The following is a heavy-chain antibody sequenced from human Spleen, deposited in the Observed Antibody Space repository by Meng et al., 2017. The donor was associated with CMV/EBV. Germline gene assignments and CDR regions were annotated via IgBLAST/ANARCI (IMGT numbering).Heavy chain of an antibody. CDR2: IIPILTIA. CDR1: GGTFINYA. Sequence: SGGTFINYAISWVRQAPGQGPEWMGGIIPILTIANYAQKFQGRVTITADKSTRTVYMELSSLRSEDTAVYYCARGESMEYQIFLGFDYWGQGTLVTVSS. D-gene: IGHD2-21*01. J-gene: IGHJ4*02. CDR3: ARGESMEYQIFLGFDY. V-gene: IGHV1-69*10.